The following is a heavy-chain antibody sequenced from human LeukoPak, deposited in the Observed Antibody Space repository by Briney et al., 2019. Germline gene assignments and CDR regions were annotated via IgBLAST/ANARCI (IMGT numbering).Heavy chain of an antibody. CDR2: INPSGSST. CDR3: ASLCTSTSCNFDY. Sequence: ASVKVSCKASGYTFTGYYIHWVRQAPGQGLEWMGIINPSGSSTSYAQKFQGRVTMTRDTSTSTVYMELSSLRSEDTAVYYCASLCTSTSCNFDYWGQGTLVTVSS. D-gene: IGHD2-2*01. V-gene: IGHV1-46*01. J-gene: IGHJ4*02. CDR1: GYTFTGYY.